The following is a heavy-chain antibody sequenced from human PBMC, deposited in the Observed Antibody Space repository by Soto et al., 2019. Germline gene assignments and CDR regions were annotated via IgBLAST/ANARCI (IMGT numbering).Heavy chain of an antibody. CDR1: GYXYTSYL. Sequence: EXPETYCQCSGYXYTSYLLIWVRHTPGKGLEWMGRIDPSDSHTNYRPSFQGHATISADKSIRNAYLKWSSVKASDTAMYYCARPSELLFQNDVMDVWGQGTTVTVSS. V-gene: IGHV5-10-1*01. CDR3: ARPSELLFQNDVMDV. CDR2: IDPSDSHT. J-gene: IGHJ6*02. D-gene: IGHD1-26*01.